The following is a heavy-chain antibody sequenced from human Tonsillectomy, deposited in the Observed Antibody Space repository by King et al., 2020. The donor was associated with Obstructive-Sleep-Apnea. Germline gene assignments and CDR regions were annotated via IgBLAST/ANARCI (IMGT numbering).Heavy chain of an antibody. J-gene: IGHJ3*01. Sequence: VQLVESGGGWVQPGGSLRLSCAASGFASSSFAMSWVRQAPGKGLEWVSGISRSGSATFYADSVKGRFTSSRNNSNNSLSLQMNRLRVGDTATYFCAKQLTAYPSSAGFDVWGQGTMVTVSS. CDR2: ISRSGSAT. V-gene: IGHV3-23*04. CDR3: AKQLTAYPSSAGFDV. D-gene: IGHD3-9*01. CDR1: GFASSSFA.